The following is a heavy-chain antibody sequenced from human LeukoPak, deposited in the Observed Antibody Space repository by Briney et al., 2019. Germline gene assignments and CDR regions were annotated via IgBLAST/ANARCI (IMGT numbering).Heavy chain of an antibody. D-gene: IGHD5-18*01. Sequence: XPSETLSLTCAVYGGSFSGYYWSWIRQPPGKGLEWIGYIYYSGSTNYNPSLKSRVTISVETSKNQFSLKLSSVTAADTAVYYCARGVPKYSYGFMSYYYYGMDVWGQGTTVTVSS. V-gene: IGHV4-59*01. J-gene: IGHJ6*02. CDR2: IYYSGST. CDR1: GGSFSGYY. CDR3: ARGVPKYSYGFMSYYYYGMDV.